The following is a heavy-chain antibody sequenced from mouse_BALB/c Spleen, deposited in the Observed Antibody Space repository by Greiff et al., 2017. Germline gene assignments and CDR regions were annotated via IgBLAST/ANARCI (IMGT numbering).Heavy chain of an antibody. Sequence: EVKLMESGGGLVKPGGSLKLSCAASGFTFSSYAMSWVRQTPEKRLEWVASISSGGSTYYPDSVKGRFTISRDNARNILYLQMSSLRSEDTAMYYCASYYRGYAMDYWGQGTSVTVSS. CDR2: ISSGGST. D-gene: IGHD2-12*01. CDR3: ASYYRGYAMDY. V-gene: IGHV5-6-5*01. J-gene: IGHJ4*01. CDR1: GFTFSSYA.